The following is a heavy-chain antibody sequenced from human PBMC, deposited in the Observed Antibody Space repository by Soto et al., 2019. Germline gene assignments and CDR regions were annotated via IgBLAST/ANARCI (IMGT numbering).Heavy chain of an antibody. CDR2: ISAYNGNT. V-gene: IGHV1-18*01. D-gene: IGHD3-10*01. J-gene: IGHJ4*02. Sequence: KVSCKASGYTFTSYGISWVRQAPGQGLEWMGWISAYNGNTNYAQKLQGRVTMTTDTSTSTAYMELRSLRSDDTAVYYCARVETYYYGSGTSNFDYWGQGTLVTVSS. CDR1: GYTFTSYG. CDR3: ARVETYYYGSGTSNFDY.